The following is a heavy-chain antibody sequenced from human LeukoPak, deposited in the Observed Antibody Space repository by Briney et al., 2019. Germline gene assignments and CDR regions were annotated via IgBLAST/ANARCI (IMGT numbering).Heavy chain of an antibody. CDR3: ARDLEDWNYYYGMDV. D-gene: IGHD3/OR15-3a*01. J-gene: IGHJ6*02. CDR1: GYAFTSYG. CDR2: ISAYTGNT. V-gene: IGHV1-18*01. Sequence: ASVKVSCKASGYAFTSYGISWVRQAPGQGLEWMGWISAYTGNTNYVQKFQGRVTMTTDTSTSTAYMELRSLRSEDTAVYYCARDLEDWNYYYGMDVWGQGTTVTVSS.